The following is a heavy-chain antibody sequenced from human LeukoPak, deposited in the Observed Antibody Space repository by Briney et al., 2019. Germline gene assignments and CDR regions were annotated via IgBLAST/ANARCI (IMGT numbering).Heavy chain of an antibody. J-gene: IGHJ6*02. D-gene: IGHD3-9*01. V-gene: IGHV3-48*02. Sequence: QLGGSLRLSCAASGFTFSSYSMNWVRQAPGKGLEWVSYISSSSSTIYYADSVKGRFTISRDNAKNSLYLQMNSLRDEDTAVYYCARDGSGYVYYYYYGMDVWGQGTTVTVSS. CDR1: GFTFSSYS. CDR2: ISSSSSTI. CDR3: ARDGSGYVYYYYYGMDV.